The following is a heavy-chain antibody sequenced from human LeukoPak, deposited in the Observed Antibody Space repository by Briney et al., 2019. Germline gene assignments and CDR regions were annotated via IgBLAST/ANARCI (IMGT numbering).Heavy chain of an antibody. CDR1: GGSISSGGYY. CDR2: IYYSGST. D-gene: IGHD3-22*01. J-gene: IGHJ6*02. V-gene: IGHV4-30-4*01. Sequence: PSETLSLTCTVSGGSISSGGYYWIWIRQPPGKGLEWIGYIYYSGSTYSNPSLKGRVTISADTSKNQFSLSLSSVTAADTAVYYCAREYPGTVVVGPGVYYYYGIDVWGQGTTVTVSS. CDR3: AREYPGTVVVGPGVYYYYGIDV.